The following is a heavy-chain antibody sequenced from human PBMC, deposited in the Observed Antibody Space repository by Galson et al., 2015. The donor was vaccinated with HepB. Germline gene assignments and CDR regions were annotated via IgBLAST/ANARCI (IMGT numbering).Heavy chain of an antibody. Sequence: SLRLSCAASGFTFSKYWMYWVRQAPGKGLEWVSRINSDGSSTTYADSVKGRFTVSRDNAKNTLYLQMNSLRVEDTAVYYCASLVAYYYFGMDVWGEGTTVTVSS. CDR1: GFTFSKYW. D-gene: IGHD2-15*01. J-gene: IGHJ6*04. CDR2: INSDGSST. V-gene: IGHV3-74*01. CDR3: ASLVAYYYFGMDV.